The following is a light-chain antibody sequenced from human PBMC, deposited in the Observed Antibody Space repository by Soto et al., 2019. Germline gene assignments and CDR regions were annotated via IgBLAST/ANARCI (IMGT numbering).Light chain of an antibody. CDR2: GVS. CDR1: QSVSSSY. Sequence: EIVLTQSPGTLSLSPGERATLSCRASQSVSSSYLAWYQQKPGQAPRLLIYGVSSRATGIPDRFSGSGSGTDFTLTITRLEPEDFAVYYWQQYGSSRTFGQGTKVEIK. J-gene: IGKJ1*01. V-gene: IGKV3-20*01. CDR3: QQYGSSRT.